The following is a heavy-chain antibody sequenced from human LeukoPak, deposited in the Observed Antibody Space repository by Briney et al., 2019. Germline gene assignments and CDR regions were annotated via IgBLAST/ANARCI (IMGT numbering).Heavy chain of an antibody. Sequence: GGSLRLSCAASGFTVSSNYMSWVRQAPGKGLEWVSVIYSGGSTYYADSVKGRFAISRDNSKNTLYLQMNSLRAEDTAVYYCARDLMVRGVIGDHWGQGTLVTVSS. CDR3: ARDLMVRGVIGDH. J-gene: IGHJ4*02. CDR2: IYSGGST. V-gene: IGHV3-66*01. CDR1: GFTVSSNY. D-gene: IGHD3-10*01.